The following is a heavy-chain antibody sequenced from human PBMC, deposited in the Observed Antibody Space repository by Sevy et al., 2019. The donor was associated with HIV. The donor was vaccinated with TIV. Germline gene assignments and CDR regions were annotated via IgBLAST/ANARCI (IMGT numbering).Heavy chain of an antibody. CDR1: GFTFSNAW. D-gene: IGHD3-9*01. Sequence: GGSLRLSCAASGFTFSNAWMSWVRQAPGKGLEWVGRIKSKTDGGTTDYAAPVKGRFTISRDDSKNTLYLQMNSLKTEDTAVYYCTTDQAVTYYDILPGYYKDDAFDIWGQGTMVTVSS. CDR2: IKSKTDGGTT. CDR3: TTDQAVTYYDILPGYYKDDAFDI. V-gene: IGHV3-15*01. J-gene: IGHJ3*02.